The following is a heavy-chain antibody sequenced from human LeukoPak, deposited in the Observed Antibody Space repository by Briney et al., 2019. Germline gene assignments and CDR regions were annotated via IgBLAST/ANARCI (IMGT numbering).Heavy chain of an antibody. V-gene: IGHV3-74*01. CDR2: INSDGSST. J-gene: IGHJ4*02. D-gene: IGHD1-26*01. CDR1: GFTFSSYW. CDR3: AKEYTGTFSPFPSYFDN. Sequence: GGSLRLSCAASGFTFSSYWMHWVRQAPGKGLVWVSRINSDGSSTSYADSVKGRFTISRDNSKNTLYLQMNSLRAEDTAIYYCAKEYTGTFSPFPSYFDNWGQGTLVTVSS.